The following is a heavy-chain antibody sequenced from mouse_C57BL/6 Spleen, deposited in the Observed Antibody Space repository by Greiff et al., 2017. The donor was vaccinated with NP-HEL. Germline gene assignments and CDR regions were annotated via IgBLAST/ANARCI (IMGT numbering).Heavy chain of an antibody. CDR3: ARGDYPPFAY. D-gene: IGHD1-1*02. Sequence: VQLVESGAELARPGASVKLSCKASGYTFTSYGISWVKQRTGQGLEWIGEIYPRSGTTYYNEKLKGKATLTADKSSSTAYMELRSLTSEDSAVYFCARGDYPPFAYWGQGTLVTVSA. J-gene: IGHJ3*01. CDR2: IYPRSGTT. CDR1: GYTFTSYG. V-gene: IGHV1-81*01.